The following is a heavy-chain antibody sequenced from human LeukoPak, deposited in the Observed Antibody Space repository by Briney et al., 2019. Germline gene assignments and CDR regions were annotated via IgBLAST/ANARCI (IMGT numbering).Heavy chain of an antibody. CDR2: ISGSGGST. V-gene: IGHV3-23*01. J-gene: IGHJ4*02. CDR1: GFTFSSYA. D-gene: IGHD4-17*01. CDR3: ANSLTVTTFPLAY. Sequence: GGSLRLSCAASGFTFSSYAMSWVRQAPGKGLEWVSAISGSGGSTYYADSVKGRFTISRDNSKNTLYLQMNSLRAEDTAVYYCANSLTVTTFPLAYWGQGTLVTVSS.